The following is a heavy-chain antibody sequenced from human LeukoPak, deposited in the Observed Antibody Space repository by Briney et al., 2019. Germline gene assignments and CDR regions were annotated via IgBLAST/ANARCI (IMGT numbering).Heavy chain of an antibody. Sequence: DSVKGRFTISRDNAKNSLYLQMNTLRAEDTAVYYCARGGAVRPDYWGQGTLVTVSS. V-gene: IGHV3-48*01. J-gene: IGHJ4*02. D-gene: IGHD6-6*01. CDR3: ARGGAVRPDY.